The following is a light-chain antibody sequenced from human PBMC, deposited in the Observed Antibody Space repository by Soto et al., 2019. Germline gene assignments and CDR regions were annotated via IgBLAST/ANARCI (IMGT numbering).Light chain of an antibody. Sequence: QSVLTQPPSVSGALGQRVTISCTGITSNIGAGYDVHWYQLLPGRAPKLLIYGNTNRPSGVPDRFSGSKSATSASLAITGLQAEDEAIYYCAAWDDRLSGLVFGRGTKLTVL. J-gene: IGLJ2*01. CDR2: GNT. CDR1: TSNIGAGYD. V-gene: IGLV1-40*01. CDR3: AAWDDRLSGLV.